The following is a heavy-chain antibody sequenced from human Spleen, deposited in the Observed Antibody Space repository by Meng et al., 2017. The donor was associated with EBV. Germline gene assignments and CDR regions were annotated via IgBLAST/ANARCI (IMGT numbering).Heavy chain of an antibody. CDR1: GFTFSSYT. CDR3: SRDLAGSYDD. Sequence: VRLLGSGGGLVQPGGSLRLSCAASGFTFSSYTMHWVRQAPGKGLDWVAVISHDGSNKYYADSVKGRFTISRDNTKNTLYLQMNSLRVEDTAVYFCSRDLAGSYDDWGQGTLVTVSS. CDR2: ISHDGSNK. V-gene: IGHV3-30-3*01. D-gene: IGHD6-25*01. J-gene: IGHJ4*02.